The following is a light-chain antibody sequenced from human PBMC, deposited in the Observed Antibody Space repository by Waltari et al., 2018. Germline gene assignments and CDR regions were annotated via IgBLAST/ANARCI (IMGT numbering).Light chain of an antibody. Sequence: EIQMTQSPSSVSASLGDRVTITCRASQAISRWLAWYQQKPGNSPNLLIYDASKLQSGVPSRFSGSGSGTDFTLTISSLRPEDSATYYCQQGNSLPPTFGQGTKVEIK. CDR1: QAISRW. CDR2: DAS. V-gene: IGKV1-12*01. CDR3: QQGNSLPPT. J-gene: IGKJ1*01.